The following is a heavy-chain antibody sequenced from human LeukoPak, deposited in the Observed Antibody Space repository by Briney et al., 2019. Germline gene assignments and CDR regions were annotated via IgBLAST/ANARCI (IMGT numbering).Heavy chain of an antibody. CDR3: ARQAGLSGDYGYGFDY. CDR1: GGTFSSYP. J-gene: IGHJ4*02. Sequence: ASVKVSCKASGGTFSSYPISWVRQAPGQGLEWMGRIIPILGIANYAQKFQGRVTITADKSTSTAYMELSSLRSEDTAVYYCARQAGLSGDYGYGFDYWGQGTLVTVSS. V-gene: IGHV1-69*02. CDR2: IIPILGIA. D-gene: IGHD4-17*01.